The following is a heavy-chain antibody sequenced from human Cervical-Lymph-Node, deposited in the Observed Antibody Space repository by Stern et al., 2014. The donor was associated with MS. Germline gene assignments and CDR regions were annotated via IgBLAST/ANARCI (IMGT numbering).Heavy chain of an antibody. CDR3: ATGTGYFDY. J-gene: IGHJ4*02. CDR2: ISSGGSTI. V-gene: IGHV3-48*01. D-gene: IGHD7-27*01. CDR1: GSALSTFG. Sequence: EVQLVESGGGLVQPGGSLRLSCAASGSALSTFGMHWVRQAPGEGLEWLSFISSGGSTIYDADSVKGRFTISRDNAKNSLYLQMNSLRAEDTAVYFCATGTGYFDYWGQGTLVTVSS.